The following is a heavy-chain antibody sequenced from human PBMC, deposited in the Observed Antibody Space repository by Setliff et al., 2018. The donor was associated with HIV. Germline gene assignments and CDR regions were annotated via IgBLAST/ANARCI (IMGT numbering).Heavy chain of an antibody. CDR3: ARDRVGSPFWTDAFDI. D-gene: IGHD1-26*01. CDR2: IYSGGST. CDR1: GFTVSSNY. Sequence: GGSLRLSCAASGFTVSSNYMSWVRQAPGKGLEWVSVIYSGGSTYYADSVKGRFTISRDNAKNSLYLQMNSLRAEDTAVYYCARDRVGSPFWTDAFDIWGQGTMVTVSS. J-gene: IGHJ3*02. V-gene: IGHV3-53*01.